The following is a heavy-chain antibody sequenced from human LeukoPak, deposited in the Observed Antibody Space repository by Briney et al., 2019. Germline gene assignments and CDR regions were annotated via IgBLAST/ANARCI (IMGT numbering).Heavy chain of an antibody. Sequence: PGGSLRLSCAASGFTFSSYSMNWVRQAPGKGLEWVSSISSSSSYIYYADSVKGRFTISRDNAKNSLYLQMNSLRAEDTAVYYCARAREIVVVTSVPYWGQGTLVTVSS. V-gene: IGHV3-21*01. D-gene: IGHD3-22*01. CDR2: ISSSSSYI. CDR3: ARAREIVVVTSVPY. J-gene: IGHJ4*02. CDR1: GFTFSSYS.